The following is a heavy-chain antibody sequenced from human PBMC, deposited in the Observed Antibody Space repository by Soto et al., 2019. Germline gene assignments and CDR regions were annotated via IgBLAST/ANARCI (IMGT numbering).Heavy chain of an antibody. CDR1: GGSISSGGYY. D-gene: IGHD3-22*01. CDR3: ARSPRGGYYFDY. J-gene: IGHJ4*02. V-gene: IGHV4-31*03. Sequence: SETLSLTCTVSGGSISSGGYYWSWIRQHPGKGLEWIGYIYYSGSTYYNPSLKSRVTISVDTSKNQFSLKLSSVTAADTAVYYCARSPRGGYYFDYWGQGTLVTVSS. CDR2: IYYSGST.